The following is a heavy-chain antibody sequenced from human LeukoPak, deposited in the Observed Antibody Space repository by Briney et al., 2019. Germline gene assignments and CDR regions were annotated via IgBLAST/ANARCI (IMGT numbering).Heavy chain of an antibody. D-gene: IGHD3-10*01. J-gene: IGHJ4*02. Sequence: PPETLSLTYAVSGGSISSSNWWSWVRQPPGKGLEWIGSIYYSGSTYYNPSLKSRVTISVDTSKNQFSLKLSSVTAADTAVYYCARAYGSGSYFDYWGQGTLVTVSS. CDR1: GGSISSSNW. CDR2: IYYSGST. V-gene: IGHV4-4*03. CDR3: ARAYGSGSYFDY.